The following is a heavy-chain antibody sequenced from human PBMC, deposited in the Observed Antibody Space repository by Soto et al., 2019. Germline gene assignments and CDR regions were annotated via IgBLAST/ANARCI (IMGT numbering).Heavy chain of an antibody. D-gene: IGHD2-2*01. V-gene: IGHV3-23*01. CDR3: AKRPLYCSSSSCLDF. J-gene: IGHJ4*02. CDR1: GFTFDNSA. Sequence: GGSLRLSCAASGFTFDNSAMTWVRQAPGKGLEWVSIINGGGTSTFYADSVKGRFTISRDNSRNTLYLQMNSLRVDDTALYYCAKRPLYCSSSSCLDFWGQGTLVTVSS. CDR2: INGGGTST.